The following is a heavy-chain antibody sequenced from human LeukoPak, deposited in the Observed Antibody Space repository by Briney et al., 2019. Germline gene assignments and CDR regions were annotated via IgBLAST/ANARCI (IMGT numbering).Heavy chain of an antibody. J-gene: IGHJ4*02. CDR1: GFTFSSYA. D-gene: IGHD4-17*01. Sequence: GGSLRLSCAASGFTFSSYAMSWVRQALGKGLEWVSAISGSGGSTYYADSVKGRFTISRDNSKNTLYLQMNSLRAEDTAVYYCAKDFRLFTVTTAGLDYWGQGTLVTVSS. CDR2: ISGSGGST. CDR3: AKDFRLFTVTTAGLDY. V-gene: IGHV3-23*01.